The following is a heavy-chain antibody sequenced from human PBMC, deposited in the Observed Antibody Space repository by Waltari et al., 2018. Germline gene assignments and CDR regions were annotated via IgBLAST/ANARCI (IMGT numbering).Heavy chain of an antibody. CDR2: ISYDGSNK. Sequence: QVQLVESGGGVVQPGRSLRLSCAASGFTFSSYAMHWVRQAPGKGLEWVAVISYDGSNKYYADSVKGRFTISRDNAKNSLYLQMNSLRAEDTAVYYCAREASGWTPHFDYWGQGTLVTVSS. J-gene: IGHJ4*02. V-gene: IGHV3-30*07. CDR1: GFTFSSYA. D-gene: IGHD6-19*01. CDR3: AREASGWTPHFDY.